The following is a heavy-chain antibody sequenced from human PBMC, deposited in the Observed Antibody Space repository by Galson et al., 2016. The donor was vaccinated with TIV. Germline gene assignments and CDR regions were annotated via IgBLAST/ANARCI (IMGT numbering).Heavy chain of an antibody. CDR2: ITAIFRSP. D-gene: IGHD6-13*01. CDR3: ARPSDSSWYFDL. V-gene: IGHV1-69*01. Sequence: SCKASGVTFNSYAISWVRQAPGQGLEWMGGITAIFRSPNYAQRFQGRVTITADESTSTAFVELSSLRSDDTAVYYCARPSDSSWYFDLWGRGTPVIVSS. J-gene: IGHJ2*01. CDR1: GVTFNSYA.